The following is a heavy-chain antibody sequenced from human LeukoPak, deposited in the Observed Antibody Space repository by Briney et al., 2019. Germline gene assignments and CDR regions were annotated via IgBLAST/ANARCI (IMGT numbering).Heavy chain of an antibody. V-gene: IGHV4-34*01. D-gene: IGHD6-19*01. J-gene: IGHJ4*02. CDR3: ARGSRIAVRLDY. CDR2: INHSGST. Sequence: PSETLSLTCAVYGGSFSGYYWSWIRQPPGEGLEWIGEINHSGSTNYNPSLKSRVTISVDTSKNPFSLKLSSVTAADTAVYYCARGSRIAVRLDYWGQGTLVTVSS. CDR1: GGSFSGYY.